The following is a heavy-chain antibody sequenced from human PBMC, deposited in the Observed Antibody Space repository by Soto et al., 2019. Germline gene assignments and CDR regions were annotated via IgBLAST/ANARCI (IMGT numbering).Heavy chain of an antibody. CDR3: ARSPTFYGSGSSDY. CDR1: GYTFTSYG. V-gene: IGHV1-18*01. J-gene: IGHJ4*02. CDR2: ISAYNGNT. D-gene: IGHD3-10*01. Sequence: GASVKVSCKASGYTFTSYGISWVRQAPGQGLERMGWISAYNGNTNYAQKLQGRVTMTTDTSTSTAYMELRSLRSDDTAVYYCARSPTFYGSGSSDYWGQGTLVTVSS.